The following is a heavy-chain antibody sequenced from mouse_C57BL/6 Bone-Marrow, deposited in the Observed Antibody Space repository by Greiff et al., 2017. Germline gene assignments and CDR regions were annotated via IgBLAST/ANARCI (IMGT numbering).Heavy chain of an antibody. D-gene: IGHD3-2*02. CDR3: TRASSGYDAY. CDR2: IDPSDSST. J-gene: IGHJ3*01. Sequence: VQLQQSGAELVMPGASVKLSCKASGYTFTSYWMHWVQQRPGQGLEWIGEIDPSDSSTNYNQKFKGKATLTVDKSSSTAYIQLSRLTSEDSAVYYCTRASSGYDAYWGQGTLVTVSA. V-gene: IGHV1-69*01. CDR1: GYTFTSYW.